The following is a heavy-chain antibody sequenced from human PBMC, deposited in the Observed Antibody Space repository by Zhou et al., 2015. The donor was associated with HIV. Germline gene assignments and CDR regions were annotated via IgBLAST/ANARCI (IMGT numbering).Heavy chain of an antibody. V-gene: IGHV1-69*01. D-gene: IGHD3-3*01. CDR1: GGSFSTEP. CDR2: IVPIFPRA. CDR3: ARGADFSSGFSAHF. Sequence: QVHLVQSGAEVKKPGSSVTVSCKASGGSFSTEPISWVRQAPGQGLEWMGGIVPIFPRANYEQKFQGRVTITADESTTTAYMTLSDLTSDDTAVYYCARGADFSSGFSAHFWGQGTAVTVSS. J-gene: IGHJ4*02.